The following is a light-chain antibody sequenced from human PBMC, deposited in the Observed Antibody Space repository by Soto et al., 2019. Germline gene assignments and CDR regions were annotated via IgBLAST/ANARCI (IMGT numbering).Light chain of an antibody. CDR1: SSDVGGYNY. CDR2: EVS. Sequence: QSALTQPASVSGSPGQSITISCTGTSSDVGGYNYVSWYQQHPDKAPKLIVYEVSNRPSGVSNRFSGSKSSNTASLTISGLQPEDEADYYCSSYRRSSTLVVFGGGTKLTVL. J-gene: IGLJ2*01. V-gene: IGLV2-14*01. CDR3: SSYRRSSTLVV.